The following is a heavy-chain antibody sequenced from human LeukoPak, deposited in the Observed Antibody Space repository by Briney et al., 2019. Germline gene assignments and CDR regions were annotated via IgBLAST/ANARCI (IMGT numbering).Heavy chain of an antibody. V-gene: IGHV4-59*01. CDR3: ARGSFYYGSGSYYGVDY. CDR2: IYYSGST. J-gene: IGHJ4*02. D-gene: IGHD3-10*01. CDR1: GGSISSYY. Sequence: SETLSLTCTVSGGSISSYYWSWIRQPPGKGLEWIGYIYYSGSTNYNPSLKSRVTISVDTSKNQFSLILSSVTAADTAFYYCARGSFYYGSGSYYGVDYWGQGTLVTVSS.